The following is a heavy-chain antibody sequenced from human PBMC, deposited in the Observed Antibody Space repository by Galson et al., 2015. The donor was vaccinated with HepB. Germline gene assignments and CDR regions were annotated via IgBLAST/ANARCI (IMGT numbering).Heavy chain of an antibody. D-gene: IGHD4-11*01. Sequence: SLRLSCAASGFTFSSYAMSWVRQAPGKGLEWVAVISYDGSNKYYADSVKGRFTISRDNSKNTLYLQMNSLRAEDTAVYYCARSKARDYWGQGTVVTVSS. V-gene: IGHV3-30*04. CDR3: ARSKARDY. CDR1: GFTFSSYA. CDR2: ISYDGSNK. J-gene: IGHJ4*02.